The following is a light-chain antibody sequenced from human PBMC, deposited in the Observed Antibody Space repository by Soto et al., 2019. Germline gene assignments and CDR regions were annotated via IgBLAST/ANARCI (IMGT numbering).Light chain of an antibody. J-gene: IGLJ3*02. CDR3: AAWDDSLDGPV. V-gene: IGLV1-44*01. CDR1: SSNIGSNT. CDR2: SNN. Sequence: QSVLTQPPSESGAPGQRVTISCSGSSSNIGSNTVNWYQQFPGTAPRVLMYSNNQRPSGVPDRFSGSKSGTSVFLAISGLQSDDEADYYCAAWDDSLDGPVFGGGIKLTVL.